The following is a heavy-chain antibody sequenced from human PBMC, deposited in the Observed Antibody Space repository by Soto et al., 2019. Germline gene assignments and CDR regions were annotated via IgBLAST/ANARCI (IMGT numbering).Heavy chain of an antibody. V-gene: IGHV4-31*03. CDR2: IYYSGST. Sequence: SETLSLTCTVSGGSISSGGYYWSWIRQHPGKGLEWIGYIYYSGSTYYNPSLKSRVTISVDTSKNQFSLKLSSVTAADTAVYYCARGLTVTTRRHAFDIWGQGTMVTVSS. J-gene: IGHJ3*02. D-gene: IGHD4-17*01. CDR1: GGSISSGGYY. CDR3: ARGLTVTTRRHAFDI.